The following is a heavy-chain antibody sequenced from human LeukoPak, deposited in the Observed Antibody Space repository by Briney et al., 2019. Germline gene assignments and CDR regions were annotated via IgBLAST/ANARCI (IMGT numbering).Heavy chain of an antibody. V-gene: IGHV4-39*01. D-gene: IGHD4-4*01. CDR1: GGSTSTDNYY. CDR3: GCDYSNYVWNI. CDR2: IYYSGST. Sequence: SETLSLTCTVSGGSTSTDNYYWGWIRQPPGKGLEWIGSIYYSGSTYYNPSLKSRVTISVDTSKNQFSLKLNSMTAADTAVYYCGCDYSNYVWNIWGQGTLVTVSS. J-gene: IGHJ4*02.